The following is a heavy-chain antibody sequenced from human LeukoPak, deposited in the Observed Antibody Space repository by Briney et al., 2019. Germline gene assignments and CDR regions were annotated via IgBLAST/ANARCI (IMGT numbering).Heavy chain of an antibody. CDR2: IYSVGST. Sequence: GGSLRLSCVASGFTVSSNYMSWVRQAPGKGPEWVSIIYSVGSTYYTDSVKGRFTISRDNSKNTLYLQMNSLRREGTAVYYCARDRIGWFDYWGQGTLVTVSS. J-gene: IGHJ5*01. D-gene: IGHD3-3*02. CDR1: GFTVSSNY. V-gene: IGHV3-66*02. CDR3: ARDRIGWFDY.